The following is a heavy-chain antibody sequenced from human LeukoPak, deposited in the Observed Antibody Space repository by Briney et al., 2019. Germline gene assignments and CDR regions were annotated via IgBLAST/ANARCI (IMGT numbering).Heavy chain of an antibody. D-gene: IGHD3-22*01. V-gene: IGHV1-69*04. CDR1: GGTFSSYA. CDR3: ARAPYDSSGYYYDWFDP. CDR2: SIPILGIA. J-gene: IGHJ5*02. Sequence: SVKLSCKACGGTFSSYAISWVRQAPGQGLEWMGRSIPILGIANYAQKFQGRVTITADKSTSTAYMELSSLSSEDAAVYYCARAPYDSSGYYYDWFDPWGQGTLVTVSS.